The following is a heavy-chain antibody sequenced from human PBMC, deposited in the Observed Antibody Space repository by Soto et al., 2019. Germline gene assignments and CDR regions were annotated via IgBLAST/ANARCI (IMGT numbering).Heavy chain of an antibody. CDR2: VTAGGDNT. D-gene: IGHD2-15*01. CDR3: ARLYSRAYDI. J-gene: IGHJ3*02. Sequence: EVQLLESGGGLVQPGGSLRLSCAASGFTFSSYAMTWVRQTPGQGLRWVSTVTAGGDNTYHADSVKGRLTISRDTSKNTLYLQMNSLRVEDTAIYNCARLYSRAYDIWGQGTMVTVSS. V-gene: IGHV3-23*01. CDR1: GFTFSSYA.